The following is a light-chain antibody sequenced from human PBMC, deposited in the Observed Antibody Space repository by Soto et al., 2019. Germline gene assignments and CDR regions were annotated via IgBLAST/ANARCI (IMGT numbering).Light chain of an antibody. CDR2: GAS. J-gene: IGKJ3*01. V-gene: IGKV1-33*01. Sequence: DIQMTQSPSSLSASVGDRVTITCQASQDIRRYLNWYQQKPGRAPKLLIYGASNLETGVPSRFSGSGYGTEFLFTISSRQPEDIVTYYCQHYDNLPPFTFGPGTKVGIK. CDR1: QDIRRY. CDR3: QHYDNLPPFT.